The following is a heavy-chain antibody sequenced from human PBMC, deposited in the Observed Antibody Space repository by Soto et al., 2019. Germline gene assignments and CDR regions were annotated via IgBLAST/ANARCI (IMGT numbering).Heavy chain of an antibody. D-gene: IGHD3-22*01. Sequence: ASVNVSCKTSGYTFTSYSISWVRQAPGQGLEWMGWITANNVNTNYAQKFQGRVTMTTDTSTATAYMELRSLRSDDTAVYYCARDMGGYYFEPNDYWGQGTLVTAPQ. CDR1: GYTFTSYS. V-gene: IGHV1-18*01. CDR2: ITANNVNT. CDR3: ARDMGGYYFEPNDY. J-gene: IGHJ4*02.